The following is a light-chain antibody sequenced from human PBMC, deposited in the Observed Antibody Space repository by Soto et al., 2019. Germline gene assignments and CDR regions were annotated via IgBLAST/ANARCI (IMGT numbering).Light chain of an antibody. Sequence: DIQMTQSPSSLSASVGDRVTITCRASQGISNYLAWYQQKPGRGPTLLISAASTLQSGVPSRFSGSGSGTDFTLTITSLQPEDVATYYCQRYNDASTFGQGTKVEI. CDR1: QGISNY. J-gene: IGKJ1*01. V-gene: IGKV1-27*01. CDR3: QRYNDAST. CDR2: AAS.